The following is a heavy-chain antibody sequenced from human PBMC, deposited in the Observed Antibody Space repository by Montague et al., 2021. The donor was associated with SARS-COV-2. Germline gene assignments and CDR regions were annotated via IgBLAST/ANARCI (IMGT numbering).Heavy chain of an antibody. CDR1: GDSISSSRYY. D-gene: IGHD3-10*01. Sequence: SETLSLTCTVSGDSISSSRYYWTWVRQAPGKGLEWIGYIYYFGDTCYXPSLRSRVTISVDTSNNQFSLKLRSVTAADTAKYYCARVGNYLGFYWGQGTLVTVSS. J-gene: IGHJ4*02. CDR2: IYYFGDT. CDR3: ARVGNYLGFY. V-gene: IGHV4-61*01.